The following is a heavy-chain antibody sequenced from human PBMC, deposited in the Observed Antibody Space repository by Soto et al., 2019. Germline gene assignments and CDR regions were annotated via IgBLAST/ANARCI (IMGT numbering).Heavy chain of an antibody. J-gene: IGHJ6*02. CDR3: AKGIQSSSRGSYYYYGMDV. V-gene: IGHV3-30*18. D-gene: IGHD6-6*01. CDR1: GFTFSSYG. Sequence: GGSLRLSCAASGFTFSSYGMHWVRQAPGKGLEWVAVISYDGSNKYYADSVKGRFTISRDNSKNTLYLQMNSLRAEDTAVYYCAKGIQSSSRGSYYYYGMDVWGQGNTVTVSS. CDR2: ISYDGSNK.